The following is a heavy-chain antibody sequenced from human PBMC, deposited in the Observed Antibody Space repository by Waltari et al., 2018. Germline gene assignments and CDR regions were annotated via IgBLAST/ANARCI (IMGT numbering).Heavy chain of an antibody. D-gene: IGHD6-13*01. CDR2: IIPIFGRA. Sequence: QVQLVQSGAEVKKPGSSVKVSCKASGGTFSSYAISWVRQAPGQGLEWMGGIIPIFGRANYAQKCQGRVTITEDKSTSTAYMELSSLRSEDTAVYYCARDRSSSWSSGDAFDIWGQGTMVTVSS. V-gene: IGHV1-69*10. CDR3: ARDRSSSWSSGDAFDI. J-gene: IGHJ3*02. CDR1: GGTFSSYA.